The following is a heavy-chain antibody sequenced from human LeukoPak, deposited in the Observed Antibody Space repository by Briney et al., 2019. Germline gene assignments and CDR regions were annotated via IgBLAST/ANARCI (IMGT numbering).Heavy chain of an antibody. V-gene: IGHV3-23*01. D-gene: IGHD5-18*01. CDR1: GFTFSSHA. Sequence: GRSLRLSCAASGFTFSSHAMSWVRQAPGEELEWVSAVSGSGDNTYYADSVKGRFTISRDNSKNTLYLHMSSLRAEDTAVYYCACTAYYYYYLDVWGKGTTVTVSS. CDR3: ACTAYYYYYLDV. CDR2: VSGSGDNT. J-gene: IGHJ6*03.